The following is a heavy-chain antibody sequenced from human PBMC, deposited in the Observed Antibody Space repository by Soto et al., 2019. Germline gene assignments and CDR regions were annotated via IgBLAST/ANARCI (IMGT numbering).Heavy chain of an antibody. V-gene: IGHV1-46*01. J-gene: IGHJ6*01. Sequence: ASVKVSCKASGYTFTSYYVHWVRQAPGQGLEWMGTINPGGGSTFHAPNFQGRVTMTRDTSTSTVYMELSSLRSEDTAVYYCAIDNENWEQAGGRYYYGMDVWGQGTTVTVSS. CDR3: AIDNENWEQAGGRYYYGMDV. CDR2: INPGGGST. CDR1: GYTFTSYY. D-gene: IGHD1-1*01.